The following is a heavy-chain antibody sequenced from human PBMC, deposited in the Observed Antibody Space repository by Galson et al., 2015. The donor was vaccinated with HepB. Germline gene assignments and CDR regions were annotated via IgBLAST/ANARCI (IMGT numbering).Heavy chain of an antibody. CDR2: ISGSGGST. CDR1: GFTFSSYA. D-gene: IGHD3-22*01. Sequence: SLRLSCAASGFTFSSYAMSWVRQAPGKGLEWVSAISGSGGSTYYADSVKGRFTISRDNSKNALYLQMNSLRAEDTAVYYCARDLGAYDSSGYGDYWGQGTLVTVSS. V-gene: IGHV3-23*01. J-gene: IGHJ4*02. CDR3: ARDLGAYDSSGYGDY.